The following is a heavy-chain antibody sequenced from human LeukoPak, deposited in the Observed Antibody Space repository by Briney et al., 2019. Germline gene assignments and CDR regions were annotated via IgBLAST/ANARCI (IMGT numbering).Heavy chain of an antibody. Sequence: GGSLRLSCAASGFTFSSYAMHWVRQAPGKGLEWVAVISYDGSNKYYADSVKGRFTISRDNSENTLYLQMNSLRAEGTAVYYCAKDYSGYDEGDAFDIWGQGTMVTVSS. V-gene: IGHV3-30-3*01. CDR1: GFTFSSYA. J-gene: IGHJ3*02. D-gene: IGHD5-12*01. CDR2: ISYDGSNK. CDR3: AKDYSGYDEGDAFDI.